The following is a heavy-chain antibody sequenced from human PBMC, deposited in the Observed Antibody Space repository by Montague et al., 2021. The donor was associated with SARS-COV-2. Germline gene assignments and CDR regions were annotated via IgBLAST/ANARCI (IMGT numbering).Heavy chain of an antibody. CDR2: IYYTGST. CDR1: GGSVSRDY. V-gene: IGHV4-59*02. D-gene: IGHD4-17*01. J-gene: IGHJ6*02. Sequence: SETLSLTCTVSGGSVSRDYWNWIRQSPGKGLEWIGYIYYTGSTSYNPSLNSRVSISVDTSKNQFSLKLSSVTAADTAVYYCARGQTHGDYFYGMDVWGQGTTVTVSS. CDR3: ARGQTHGDYFYGMDV.